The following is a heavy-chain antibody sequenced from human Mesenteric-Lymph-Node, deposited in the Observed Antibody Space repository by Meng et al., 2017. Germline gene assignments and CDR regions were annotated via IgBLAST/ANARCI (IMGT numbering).Heavy chain of an antibody. CDR2: ISAYNGNR. CDR1: GYTFTDFG. Sequence: QVQLVQSGPEVKKPGASVTVSCKASGYTFTDFGISWVRQAPGQGLEWMGWISAYNGNRDYAQKFQGRVTMTTDTSTSTTYLELRNLGSDDTAVFYCTRDLGGVPGSFFDFWGQGTLVTVSS. J-gene: IGHJ4*02. CDR3: TRDLGGVPGSFFDF. D-gene: IGHD6-19*01. V-gene: IGHV1-18*01.